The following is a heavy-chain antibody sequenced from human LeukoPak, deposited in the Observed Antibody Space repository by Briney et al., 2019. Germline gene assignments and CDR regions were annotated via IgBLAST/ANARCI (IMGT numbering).Heavy chain of an antibody. V-gene: IGHV4-39*07. D-gene: IGHD3-3*01. Sequence: SETLSLTCTVSGGSISSSRDYWGWIRQPPGKGLEWIANIYYSGSTYYNPSLKSRVTISVDTSKNQFSLKLSSVTAADTAVYYCARDPLGGLWSGSHDAFDIWGQGTMVTVSS. CDR1: GGSISSSRDY. CDR2: IYYSGST. CDR3: ARDPLGGLWSGSHDAFDI. J-gene: IGHJ3*02.